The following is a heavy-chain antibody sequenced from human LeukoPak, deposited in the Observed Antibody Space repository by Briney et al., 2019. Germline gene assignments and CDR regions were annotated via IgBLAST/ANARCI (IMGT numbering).Heavy chain of an antibody. Sequence: GGSLRLSCGASGFTFSNYGMLWVRQAPGKGLYWVAFIRYDGNNKLYADSVKGRFTISRDNSKNTLYLHINSLRAEDTAVYYCVKDNPLDYWGQGTLVIVSS. V-gene: IGHV3-30*02. J-gene: IGHJ4*02. D-gene: IGHD1-14*01. CDR2: IRYDGNNK. CDR1: GFTFSNYG. CDR3: VKDNPLDY.